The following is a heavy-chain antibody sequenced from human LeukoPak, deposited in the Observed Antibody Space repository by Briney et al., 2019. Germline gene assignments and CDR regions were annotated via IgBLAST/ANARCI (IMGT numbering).Heavy chain of an antibody. V-gene: IGHV4-38-2*01. CDR3: XXXXXXXXXXXXXXXX. CDR1: XXXIXXXYX. Sequence: SXXXIXXXYXWGWIRQPPGKGLXWIGSIYHSGSTYYNPSLKXRVTISVDTSKNQFSLKLSSVTAADTAVYYCXXXXXXXXXXXXXXXXWGXXXXXTVSS. J-gene: IGHJ5*01. CDR2: IYHSGST.